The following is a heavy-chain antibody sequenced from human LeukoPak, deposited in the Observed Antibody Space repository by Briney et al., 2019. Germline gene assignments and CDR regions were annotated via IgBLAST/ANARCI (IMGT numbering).Heavy chain of an antibody. CDR2: ISGSGGST. CDR1: GFTFSSYA. Sequence: PGGSLRLSCAASGFTFSSYAMSWVRQAPGKGLEWVSAISGSGGSTYYADSVKGRFTISRDNSKNTLYLQMNSLRAEDTAVYYYAKDLVVVPAAIDYFDYWGQGTLVTVSS. J-gene: IGHJ4*02. CDR3: AKDLVVVPAAIDYFDY. V-gene: IGHV3-23*01. D-gene: IGHD2-2*01.